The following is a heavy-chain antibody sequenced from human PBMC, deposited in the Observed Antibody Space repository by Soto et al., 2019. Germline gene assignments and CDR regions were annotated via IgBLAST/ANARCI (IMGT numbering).Heavy chain of an antibody. CDR3: ARDLGYFDSGSSANNYYYGMDV. J-gene: IGHJ6*02. CDR2: IYTSGST. CDR1: GGSISSFY. V-gene: IGHV4-4*07. D-gene: IGHD3-10*01. Sequence: PSETLSLTCTVSGGSISSFYWSWIRQPAGEGLEWIGRIYTSGSTNYNPSLKSRVTMSVDTSKNQFSLKLTSVTAADTAVYHCARDLGYFDSGSSANNYYYGMDVWGRGTTVTVSS.